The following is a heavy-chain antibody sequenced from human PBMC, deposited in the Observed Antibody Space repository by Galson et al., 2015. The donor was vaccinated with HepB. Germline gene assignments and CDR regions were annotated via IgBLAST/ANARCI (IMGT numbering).Heavy chain of an antibody. J-gene: IGHJ3*02. Sequence: SLRLSCAASGFTFSDYYMSWIRQAPGKGLEWVSYISSTSSYTNYADSVKGRFTISRDNAKNSLYLQMNSLRAEDTAVYYCARDYSQGAFDIWGQGTMVTVSS. CDR1: GFTFSDYY. CDR2: ISSTSSYT. V-gene: IGHV3-11*06. D-gene: IGHD2-21*01. CDR3: ARDYSQGAFDI.